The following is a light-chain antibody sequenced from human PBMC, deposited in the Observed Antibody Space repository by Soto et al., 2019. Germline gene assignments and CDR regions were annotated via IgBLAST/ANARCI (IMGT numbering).Light chain of an antibody. V-gene: IGKV3-20*01. J-gene: IGKJ1*01. Sequence: IVLTQSPGTLSLSPGERATLSCRASQSISSNYLAWYQQKPGQAPRLLIYGASSRATGIPDRFSGSGSGTDFTLTIRRLEPEDAAVYYCQQYGSSPITFGQGTKVDIK. CDR2: GAS. CDR1: QSISSNY. CDR3: QQYGSSPIT.